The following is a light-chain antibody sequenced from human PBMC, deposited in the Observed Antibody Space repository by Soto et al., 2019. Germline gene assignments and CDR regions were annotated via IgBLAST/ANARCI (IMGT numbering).Light chain of an antibody. CDR3: QQLNSYPNT. CDR2: DAS. V-gene: IGKV1-9*01. Sequence: DIQLTQSPPFLSASVGERVTITCRASQAVSISLAWWQQKPGKSPKLLIHDASALPTGVPSRFSGSGFGTDFTLAISSLQPENFATYYCQQLNSYPNTFGQGTQLEI. CDR1: QAVSIS. J-gene: IGKJ5*01.